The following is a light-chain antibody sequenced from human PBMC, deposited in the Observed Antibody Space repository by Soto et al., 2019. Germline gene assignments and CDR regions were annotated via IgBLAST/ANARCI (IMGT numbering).Light chain of an antibody. CDR2: KAS. CDR1: QSISSW. CDR3: QQYNSYWT. J-gene: IGKJ1*01. Sequence: DIQMAHSPPTLSSSVVYRFTITCRASQSISSWLAWYQQKPGKAPKLLIYKASSLESGVPSRFSGSGSGTEFTLTINSLQPDDFATYYCQQYNSYWTFGQGTKVDIK. V-gene: IGKV1-5*03.